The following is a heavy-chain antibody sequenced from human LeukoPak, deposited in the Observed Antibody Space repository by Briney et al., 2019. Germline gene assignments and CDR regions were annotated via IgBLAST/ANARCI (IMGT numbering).Heavy chain of an antibody. CDR1: GYTFTSYG. CDR3: ARDPLDYCSGGSCFDGVL. D-gene: IGHD2-15*01. J-gene: IGHJ4*02. V-gene: IGHV1-18*01. CDR2: ISAYNGNT. Sequence: ASVKVSCKASGYTFTSYGSSWVRQAPGQGLEWMGWISAYNGNTNYAQKLQGRVTMTTDTSTSTAYMELRSLRSDDTAVYYCARDPLDYCSGGSCFDGVLWGQGTLVTVSS.